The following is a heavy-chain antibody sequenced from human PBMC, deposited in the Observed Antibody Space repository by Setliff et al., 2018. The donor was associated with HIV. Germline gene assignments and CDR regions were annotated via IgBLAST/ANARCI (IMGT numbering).Heavy chain of an antibody. CDR1: GVSISNYY. J-gene: IGHJ6*01. D-gene: IGHD3-10*01. CDR3: ARDNSYYYGSGSHYWYGMDV. Sequence: SETLSLTCEVSGVSISNYYWSWIRQPPGKGLEWIGYIYNSGYSNSKPSLKSRVTMSIDTSKNQFSLKLSSVTAADTAVYYCARDNSYYYGSGSHYWYGMDVWGQGTTVTVSS. V-gene: IGHV4-4*08. CDR2: IYNSGYS.